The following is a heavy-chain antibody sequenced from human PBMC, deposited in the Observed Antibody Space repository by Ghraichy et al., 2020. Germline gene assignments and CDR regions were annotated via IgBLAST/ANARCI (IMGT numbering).Heavy chain of an antibody. J-gene: IGHJ4*02. CDR1: GFTFSSYG. CDR3: AKYGPSGTLWDDY. CDR2: ISYDGSNK. D-gene: IGHD3-10*01. Sequence: GGSLRLSCAASGFTFSSYGMHWVRQAPGKGLEWVAVISYDGSNKYYADSVKGRFTISRDNSKNTLYLQMNSLRAEDTAVYYCAKYGPSGTLWDDYWGQGTLVTVSS. V-gene: IGHV3-30*18.